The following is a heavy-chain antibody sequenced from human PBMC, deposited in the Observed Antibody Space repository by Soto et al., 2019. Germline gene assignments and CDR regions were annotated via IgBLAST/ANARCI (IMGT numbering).Heavy chain of an antibody. CDR2: IIPIFGTA. V-gene: IGHV1-69*01. CDR1: GGTFSSYA. Sequence: QVQLVQSGAEVKKPGSSVKVSCKASGGTFSSYAISWVRQAPGQGLEWMGGIIPIFGTANYAQKFQGRVTITADESTSTAYMELSSLRSKDTAVYYCAREPNDYGDYAGLGNDAFDIWGQGTMVTVSS. CDR3: AREPNDYGDYAGLGNDAFDI. J-gene: IGHJ3*02. D-gene: IGHD4-17*01.